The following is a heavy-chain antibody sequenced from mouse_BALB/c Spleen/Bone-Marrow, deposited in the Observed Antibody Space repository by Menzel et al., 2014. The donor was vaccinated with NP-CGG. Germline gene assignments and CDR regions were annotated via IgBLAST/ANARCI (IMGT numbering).Heavy chain of an antibody. CDR2: IRNKANGYTT. J-gene: IGHJ1*01. CDR1: GSTFTDYY. V-gene: IGHV7-3*02. D-gene: IGHD1-2*01. Sequence: EVMLVESGGGLVQPGGSLILSCATSGSTFTDYYMSWVRQPPGKALEWLGFIRNKANGYTTEYSASVKGRFTISRDNSQSILYLQMNTLRAEDSATYYCARDNYYGYHWYFDVWGAGTTVTVSS. CDR3: ARDNYYGYHWYFDV.